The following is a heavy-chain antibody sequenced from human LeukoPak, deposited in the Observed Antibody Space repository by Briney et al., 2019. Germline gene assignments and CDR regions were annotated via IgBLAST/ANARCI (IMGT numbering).Heavy chain of an antibody. CDR2: ISAYNGNT. D-gene: IGHD4-11*01. J-gene: IGHJ4*02. CDR1: GYTFTSYG. V-gene: IGHV1-18*01. Sequence: ASVKVSSKASGYTFTSYGISWVRQAPGQGLEWMGWISAYNGNTNYAQKLQGRITMTTDTSTSTAYMELRSLRSDDTAVYYCARDRIPTVTTSWGYGYWGQGTLVTVSS. CDR3: ARDRIPTVTTSWGYGY.